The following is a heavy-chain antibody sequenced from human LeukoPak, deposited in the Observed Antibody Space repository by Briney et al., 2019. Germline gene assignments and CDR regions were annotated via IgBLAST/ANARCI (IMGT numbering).Heavy chain of an antibody. Sequence: GGSLRLSCAASGFTFSTYSMDWVRQAPGKGLEWVSSISGSSTYIYYVDTVKGRFTISRDNAKNSLLLQMNSLRAEDTAVYYCASRPYDNSGYYYVWGQGTLVTVSS. V-gene: IGHV3-21*01. D-gene: IGHD3-22*01. CDR2: ISGSSTYI. CDR1: GFTFSTYS. CDR3: ASRPYDNSGYYYV. J-gene: IGHJ4*02.